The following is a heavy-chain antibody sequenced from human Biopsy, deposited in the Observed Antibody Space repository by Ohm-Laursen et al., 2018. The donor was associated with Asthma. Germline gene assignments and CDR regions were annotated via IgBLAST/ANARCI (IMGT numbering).Heavy chain of an antibody. CDR2: HDHEEGGT. J-gene: IGHJ4*02. Sequence: VASVKVSCKISGYSLTDLSMHWVRQAPGQGLEWMGGHDHEEGGTVNARRFQGRVTMTEDTPTDTAYMELSSLSSDDTAVYYCASDFPKDYVRYNFQFWGQGALVTVSS. CDR3: ASDFPKDYVRYNFQF. CDR1: GYSLTDLS. D-gene: IGHD4-17*01. V-gene: IGHV1-24*01.